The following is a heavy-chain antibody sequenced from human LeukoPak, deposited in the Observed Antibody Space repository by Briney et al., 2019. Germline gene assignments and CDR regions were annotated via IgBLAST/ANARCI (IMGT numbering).Heavy chain of an antibody. Sequence: AGGSLRLSCAASGFTFSSYAMSWVRQAPGKGLEWVSAISGSGGSTYYADSVKGRFTIPRDNSKNTLYLQMNSLRAEDTAVYYCAKNGGIYDYVWGSYRYYFDYWGQGTLVTVSS. V-gene: IGHV3-23*01. J-gene: IGHJ4*02. CDR2: ISGSGGST. CDR3: AKNGGIYDYVWGSYRYYFDY. CDR1: GFTFSSYA. D-gene: IGHD3-16*02.